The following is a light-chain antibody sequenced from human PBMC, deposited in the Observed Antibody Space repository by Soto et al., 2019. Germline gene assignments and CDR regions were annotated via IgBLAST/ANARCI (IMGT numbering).Light chain of an antibody. CDR2: ANT. V-gene: IGLV1-40*01. Sequence: SVLTKPPSVSGAPGQRVTISCTGSSSNIGAGYDVHWYQQLPGTAPKLLIYANTNRPSGVPDRFSGSKSGTSASLAITGLQAEDEADYHCQSYDSSLSGYVFGTGTKVTV. CDR3: QSYDSSLSGYV. J-gene: IGLJ1*01. CDR1: SSNIGAGYD.